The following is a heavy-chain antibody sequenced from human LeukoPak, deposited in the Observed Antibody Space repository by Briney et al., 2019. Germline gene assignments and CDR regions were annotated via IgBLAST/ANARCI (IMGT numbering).Heavy chain of an antibody. D-gene: IGHD3-16*02. Sequence: SATLSLTCAVYGGSFSGYYWSWIRQPPGKGLEWIGEINHSGSTNYNPSLKSRVTISVDTSKNQFSLKLSSVTAADTAVYYCARSYGGVIARGPYYYYYYMDVWGKGTTVTISS. V-gene: IGHV4-34*01. CDR2: INHSGST. CDR3: ARSYGGVIARGPYYYYYYMDV. CDR1: GGSFSGYY. J-gene: IGHJ6*03.